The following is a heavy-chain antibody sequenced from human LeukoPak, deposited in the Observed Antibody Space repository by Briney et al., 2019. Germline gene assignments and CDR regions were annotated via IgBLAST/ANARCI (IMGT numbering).Heavy chain of an antibody. CDR1: DGSMGSFY. CDR3: ARDHGDSSGWFPHDAFDI. Sequence: KPSETLSLTCTVSDGSMGSFYWSWFRQPPGKGLEWIGYIYYSGSTNYNPSLKSRVTMSVDRSKNQFSLKLSSVTAADTAVYCCARDHGDSSGWFPHDAFDIWGQGTMVTVSS. J-gene: IGHJ3*02. CDR2: IYYSGST. V-gene: IGHV4-59*12. D-gene: IGHD3-22*01.